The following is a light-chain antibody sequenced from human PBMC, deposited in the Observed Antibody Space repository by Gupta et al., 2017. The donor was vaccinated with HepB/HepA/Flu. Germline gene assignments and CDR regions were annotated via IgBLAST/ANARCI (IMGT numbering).Light chain of an antibody. CDR2: EVS. Sequence: SALPPPPSASGSPGQSLTISCTGTSSDGGCYNDVSWYQQHPGKAPKLVIYEVSKRPSGVPDRFSGSKSGNTASLTVSGLQAEDEADYYCSSYAGSNNPVVFGGGTKLTVL. CDR1: SSDGGCYND. V-gene: IGLV2-8*01. J-gene: IGLJ2*01. CDR3: SSYAGSNNPVV.